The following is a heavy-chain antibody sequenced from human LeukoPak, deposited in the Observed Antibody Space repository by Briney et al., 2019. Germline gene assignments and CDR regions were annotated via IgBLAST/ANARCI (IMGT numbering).Heavy chain of an antibody. V-gene: IGHV3-30*14. CDR3: AKDPYGDYKYYFDY. D-gene: IGHD4-17*01. CDR2: ISYDGRNE. J-gene: IGHJ4*02. Sequence: PGGSLRLSCAASGFTFSSYAMHWVRQAPGKGLEWVAVISYDGRNEYYADSAKGRFTISRHNSKNTLYLQMNSLRAEDTAVYYCAKDPYGDYKYYFDYWGQGTLVTVSS. CDR1: GFTFSSYA.